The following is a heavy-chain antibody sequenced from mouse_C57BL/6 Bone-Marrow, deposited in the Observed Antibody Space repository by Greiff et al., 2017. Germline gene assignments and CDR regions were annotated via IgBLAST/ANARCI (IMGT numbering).Heavy chain of an antibody. D-gene: IGHD3-2*02. CDR1: GFTFSSYG. CDR2: ISSGGSYT. Sequence: EVTLVESGGDLVKPGGSLKLSCAASGFTFSSYGMSWVRQTPDKRLEWVATISSGGSYTYYPDSVKGRFTISRDNAKNTLYLQMSSLKSEDTAMYYCARLDSSGYFDYWGQGTTHTVSS. CDR3: ARLDSSGYFDY. J-gene: IGHJ2*01. V-gene: IGHV5-6*01.